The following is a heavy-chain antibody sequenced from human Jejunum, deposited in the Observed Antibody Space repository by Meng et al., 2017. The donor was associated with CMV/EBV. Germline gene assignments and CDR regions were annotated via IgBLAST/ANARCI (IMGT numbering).Heavy chain of an antibody. V-gene: IGHV3-23*01. CDR3: AKDASLPGAGAEFDF. D-gene: IGHD6-13*01. CDR2: ISGSGGTT. J-gene: IGHJ4*02. Sequence: FTFSIYAMGWVGQAPGKGLEWVSVISGSGGTTHYADSVKGRFTISRDNSKNTLYLQMNSLRPEDTAVYYCAKDASLPGAGAEFDFWGQGTRVTVSS. CDR1: FTFSIYA.